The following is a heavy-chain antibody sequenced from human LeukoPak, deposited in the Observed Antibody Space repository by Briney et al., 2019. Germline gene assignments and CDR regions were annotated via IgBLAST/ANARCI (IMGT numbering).Heavy chain of an antibody. CDR2: IGAYNGNT. V-gene: IGHV1-18*01. Sequence: ASVKVSCKASGYTFTSYGFSWVRQAPGQGLEWIGWIGAYNGNTNYAHKLQGRVTMTTDTSTSTAYMELRSLRSDDTAVYYCARDSDRSTRYFDYWGQGTLVTVSS. D-gene: IGHD2-2*01. CDR3: ARDSDRSTRYFDY. J-gene: IGHJ4*02. CDR1: GYTFTSYG.